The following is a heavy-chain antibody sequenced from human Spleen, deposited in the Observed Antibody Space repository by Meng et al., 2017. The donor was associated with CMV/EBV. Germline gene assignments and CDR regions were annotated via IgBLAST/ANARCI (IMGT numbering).Heavy chain of an antibody. CDR2: IKQDGSKK. V-gene: IGHV3-7*01. CDR1: GFTFSDYF. CDR3: ANIDSSGWHDFFDH. D-gene: IGHD3-22*01. Sequence: GESLKISCAASGFTFSDYFMDWVRQAPGKGLEWVANIKQDGSKKNYVDSVKGRFTISRDNAKNSVYLQMNSLRAEDTAVYYCANIDSSGWHDFFDHWGQGTLVTVSS. J-gene: IGHJ4*02.